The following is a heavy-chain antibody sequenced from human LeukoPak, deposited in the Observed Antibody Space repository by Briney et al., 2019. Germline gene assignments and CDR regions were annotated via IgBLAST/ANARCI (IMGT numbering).Heavy chain of an antibody. J-gene: IGHJ3*02. CDR2: IKQDGSGK. CDR3: ARDYGDYASDAFDI. Sequence: GGSLRLSCAASGFTFSSYWMSWVRQAPGKGLEWVANIKQDGSGKYYVDSVKGRFTISRDNAKNSLYLQMNSLRAEDTAVYYCARDYGDYASDAFDIWGQGTMVTVSS. D-gene: IGHD4-17*01. V-gene: IGHV3-7*01. CDR1: GFTFSSYW.